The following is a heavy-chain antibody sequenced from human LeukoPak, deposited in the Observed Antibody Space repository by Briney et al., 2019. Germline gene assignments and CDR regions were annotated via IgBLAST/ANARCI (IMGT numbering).Heavy chain of an antibody. V-gene: IGHV4-39*01. CDR3: ARQNYDYPDY. Sequence: SETLSLTCTVSGGSISSSSYYWGWIRQPPGKGLEWIGSIYYSGSTYYNPSLKSRVTMSVDTSKNYFSLKLNSVTAADTAFYYFARQNYDYPDYWGQGPWSPSPQ. CDR2: IYYSGST. J-gene: IGHJ4*02. CDR1: GGSISSSSYY. D-gene: IGHD3-16*01.